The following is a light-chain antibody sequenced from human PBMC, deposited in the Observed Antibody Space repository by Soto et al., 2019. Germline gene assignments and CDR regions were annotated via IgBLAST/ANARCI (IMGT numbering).Light chain of an antibody. V-gene: IGKV3-20*01. J-gene: IGKJ1*01. CDR3: QQYGSAPCT. CDR1: QSVSSSY. CDR2: GAS. Sequence: EIVLTMSPGTLSLSPGERGTLSCRASQSVSSSYVAWYQQNPGQAPRLLIYGASSRATGIPDRFSGSGSGTDFTLTISRLEPEDFAVYYCQQYGSAPCTFGQGTKVDIK.